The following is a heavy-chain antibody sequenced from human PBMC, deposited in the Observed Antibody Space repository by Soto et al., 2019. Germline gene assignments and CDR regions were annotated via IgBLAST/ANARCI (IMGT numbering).Heavy chain of an antibody. CDR1: AYTFTSYA. V-gene: IGHV1-3*01. CDR2: INAGNGNT. Sequence: ASVQFSCKASAYTFTSYAIHWVRQAPRQRVEWMGWINAGNGNTKYSQKFQGRVTITRDTSASTDYMQLSSLRSEDTAVYYCERDPSYYGMDFWGQGTRVPVS. J-gene: IGHJ6*02. CDR3: ERDPSYYGMDF.